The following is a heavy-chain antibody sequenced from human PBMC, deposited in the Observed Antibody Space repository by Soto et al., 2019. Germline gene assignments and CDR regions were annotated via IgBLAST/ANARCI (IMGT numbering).Heavy chain of an antibody. CDR1: GFTVSTHY. V-gene: IGHV3-53*02. CDR2: IYSGGSA. D-gene: IGHD6-13*01. Sequence: EVQLVETGGGLIQPGGSLRLSCAASGFTVSTHYMSWVRQAPGKGLEWVSVIYSGGSAYYADSVKGRFTISRDNSKNTLYLQMNSLRAEDTAVYYCASLSTSAAGTPDFWGRGTLVTVSS. CDR3: ASLSTSAAGTPDF. J-gene: IGHJ4*02.